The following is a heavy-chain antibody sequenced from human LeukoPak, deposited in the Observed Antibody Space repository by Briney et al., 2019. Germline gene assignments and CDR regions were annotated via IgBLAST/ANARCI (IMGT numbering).Heavy chain of an antibody. CDR2: IYHTGRT. D-gene: IGHD3-10*01. CDR3: TRSIMNFYVSGT. CDR1: GGSVSSTSSSYF. Sequence: PSETLSLTCTVSGGSVSSTSSSYFWNWLRQPPGKGLEWIGYIYHTGRTKYNPSLESRVTMSVDTFKNQFSLKLRSVTAADTAVYYCTRSIMNFYVSGTWGRGTLVTVSS. V-gene: IGHV4-61*01. J-gene: IGHJ5*02.